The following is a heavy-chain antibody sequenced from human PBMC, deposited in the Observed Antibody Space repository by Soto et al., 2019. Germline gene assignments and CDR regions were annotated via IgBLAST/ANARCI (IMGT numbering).Heavy chain of an antibody. V-gene: IGHV1-18*01. CDR3: ARGLGGGYYYLDY. CDR1: GYAFTNYG. D-gene: IGHD1-26*01. Sequence: QGQLEQSGAEVKRPGASVKVSCKASGYAFTNYGISWVRQAPGQGLEWMGWITVNSGNTKYAQKIQGRVTMSTDTSTSTAYMELRSLIYDDTAVYFCARGLGGGYYYLDYWGQGTLVTVSS. CDR2: ITVNSGNT. J-gene: IGHJ4*02.